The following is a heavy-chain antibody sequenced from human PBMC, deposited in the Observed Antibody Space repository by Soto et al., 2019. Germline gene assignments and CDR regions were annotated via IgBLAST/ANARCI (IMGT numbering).Heavy chain of an antibody. CDR2: INAGNGNT. Sequence: SVKVSCKASGYTFISYAIHWVRQAPGQRLEWMGWINAGNGNTKYSQKFQGRVTITRDTSASTAYMELTSLRSEDTAVYYCARDLHRLYCFDYWGQGTLVTVSS. V-gene: IGHV1-3*01. CDR1: GYTFISYA. CDR3: ARDLHRLYCFDY. J-gene: IGHJ4*02.